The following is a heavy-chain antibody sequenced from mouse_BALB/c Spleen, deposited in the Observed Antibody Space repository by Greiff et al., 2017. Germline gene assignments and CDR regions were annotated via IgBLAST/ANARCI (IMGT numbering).Heavy chain of an antibody. CDR3: ARDGNYAMDY. D-gene: IGHD2-1*01. V-gene: IGHV1-7*01. CDR2: INPSTGYT. CDR1: GYTFTSYW. J-gene: IGHJ4*01. Sequence: VQLLQSGAELAKPGASVKMSCTASGYTFTSYWMHWVQQRPGQGLEWIGYINPSTGYTEYNQKFKDKATLTADKSSSTAYMQLSSLTSEDAAVYYCARDGNYAMDYWGQGTSVTVSS.